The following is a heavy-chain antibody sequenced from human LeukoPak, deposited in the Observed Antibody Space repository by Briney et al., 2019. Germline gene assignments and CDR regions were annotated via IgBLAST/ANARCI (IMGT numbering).Heavy chain of an antibody. D-gene: IGHD6-19*01. J-gene: IGHJ4*02. CDR2: ISGSGGST. Sequence: GGSLRLSCAASGFTFNNYAMSWVRQAPGKGLEGVSAISGSGGSTYYADSVKGRFTISRDNSKNTLYLQMNSLRAEDTAVYYCAKQSSGWLDYWGQGTLVTVSS. CDR3: AKQSSGWLDY. CDR1: GFTFNNYA. V-gene: IGHV3-23*01.